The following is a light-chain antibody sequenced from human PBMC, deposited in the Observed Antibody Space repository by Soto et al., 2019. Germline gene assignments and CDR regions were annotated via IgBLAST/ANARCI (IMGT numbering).Light chain of an antibody. Sequence: QSVLTQPPSASGTPGQRVTISCSGSRSNIGSNTVNWYQQLPGTAPKLLIYSNNQRPSGVPDRFSGSKSGTSASLAISGLQSEDEADYYCAAWDDSLNGYVFXTGTKVTVL. V-gene: IGLV1-44*01. CDR2: SNN. J-gene: IGLJ1*01. CDR3: AAWDDSLNGYV. CDR1: RSNIGSNT.